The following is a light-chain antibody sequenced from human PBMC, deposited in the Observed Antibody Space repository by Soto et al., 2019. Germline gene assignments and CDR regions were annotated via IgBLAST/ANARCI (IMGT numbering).Light chain of an antibody. CDR3: QQYSSSLWT. CDR1: QSVDSSY. CDR2: DAS. J-gene: IGKJ1*01. V-gene: IGKV3D-20*01. Sequence: IVLTQSPDTLSLTPVEIATLSCGASQSVDSSYVAWYQQKPGLAPRLLMFDASSRANGIPDRFRGSGSGTGFTLTISSLEPEDFAVYYCQQYSSSLWTFGQGTKVDIK.